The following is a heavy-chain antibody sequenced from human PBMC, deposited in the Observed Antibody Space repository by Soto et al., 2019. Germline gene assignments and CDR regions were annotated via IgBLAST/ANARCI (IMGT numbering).Heavy chain of an antibody. CDR2: IYYSGST. CDR3: ARYHDILPGHDAFDI. J-gene: IGHJ3*02. Sequence: SETLSLTCTVSGGSISSGGYYWSWIRQHPGKGLEWIGYIYYSGSTYYNPSLKSRVTISVDTSKNQFSLKLSSVTAADTAVYYCARYHDILPGHDAFDIWGQGPMVPFSS. CDR1: GGSISSGGYY. V-gene: IGHV4-31*03. D-gene: IGHD3-9*01.